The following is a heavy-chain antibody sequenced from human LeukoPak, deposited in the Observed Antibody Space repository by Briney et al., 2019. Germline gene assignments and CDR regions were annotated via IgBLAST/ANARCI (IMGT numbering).Heavy chain of an antibody. J-gene: IGHJ6*03. CDR3: AKEQRGGLSGNLGGLFASYHTYYYMDV. D-gene: IGHD1-26*01. Sequence: GASVKVSCKASGYTFTTYYIHWVRQAPGQGLEWMGMINPSDGATTYAQKFQGRGTMTRDMSTTTAYMDVRTLRSEEPAVYFLAKEQRGGLSGNLGGLFASYHTYYYMDVWGRGTTVTVSS. CDR2: INPSDGAT. CDR1: GYTFTTYY. V-gene: IGHV1-46*01.